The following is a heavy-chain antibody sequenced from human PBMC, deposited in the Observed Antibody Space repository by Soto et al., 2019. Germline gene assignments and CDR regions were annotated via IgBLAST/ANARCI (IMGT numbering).Heavy chain of an antibody. Sequence: QVQLVQSGAEVKKPGASVKVSCKASGYTFASYGISWVRQAPGQGLEWMGWISAYNGNTNYAQKVQGRVTMTTDTTTSIDQMELRSLRSDDSDVYYWESDRGRTPHDYWGQGTLVTVSS. V-gene: IGHV1-18*01. CDR3: ESDRGRTPHDY. CDR2: ISAYNGNT. D-gene: IGHD1-26*01. J-gene: IGHJ4*01. CDR1: GYTFASYG.